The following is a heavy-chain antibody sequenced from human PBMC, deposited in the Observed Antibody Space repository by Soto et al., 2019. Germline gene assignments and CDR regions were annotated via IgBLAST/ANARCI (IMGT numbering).Heavy chain of an antibody. J-gene: IGHJ4*02. D-gene: IGHD3-22*01. CDR2: INSDESST. Sequence: AGGSLRLSCAASGFTFSNHWMHWVRQAPGKGLVWVSRINSDESSTTYADSVKGRFTISRDNAKNTLYLQMNSLRAEDTAVYYCARALRSSGYYYFDYWGQGTLVTVSS. V-gene: IGHV3-74*01. CDR1: GFTFSNHW. CDR3: ARALRSSGYYYFDY.